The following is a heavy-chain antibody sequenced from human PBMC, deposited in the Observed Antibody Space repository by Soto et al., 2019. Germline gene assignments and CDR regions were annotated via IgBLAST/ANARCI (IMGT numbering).Heavy chain of an antibody. D-gene: IGHD5-18*01. CDR3: ARNVDTAMDIGY. CDR2: ISYDGSNK. J-gene: IGHJ4*02. Sequence: GGSLRLSCAASGFTFSSYAMHWVRQAPGKGLEWVAVISYDGSNKYYADSVKGRFAISRDNSKNTLYLQMNSLRAVDTAIYYCARNVDTAMDIGYWGQGTLVTVSS. CDR1: GFTFSSYA. V-gene: IGHV3-30*09.